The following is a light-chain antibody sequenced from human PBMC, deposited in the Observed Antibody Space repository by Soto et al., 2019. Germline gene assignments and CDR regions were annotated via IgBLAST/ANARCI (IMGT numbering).Light chain of an antibody. Sequence: QSALTQPASVSGSPGQSITIFCTGTSSDVGGYNYVSWYQQHPGKAPKLMIYKVNNRPSGVSNRFSGSKSGNTASLTISGLQAEDEADYYCSSYTSSSTGVFGGGTKLTVL. V-gene: IGLV2-14*01. CDR1: SSDVGGYNY. J-gene: IGLJ3*02. CDR2: KVN. CDR3: SSYTSSSTGV.